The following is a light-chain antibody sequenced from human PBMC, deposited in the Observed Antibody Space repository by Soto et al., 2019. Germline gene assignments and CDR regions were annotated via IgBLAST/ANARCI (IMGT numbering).Light chain of an antibody. J-gene: IGLJ2*01. CDR3: NSYTTTNPRV. Sequence: QSALTQPASVSGSPGQSITISCTGTSSDIGGYNYVSWFQQHPGKAPKLILYDYNSRPSGVSNRFSGSKSGNTASLTISGLQAEDAAEYYCNSYTTTNPRVFGGGTQLTVL. V-gene: IGLV2-14*01. CDR1: SSDIGGYNY. CDR2: DYN.